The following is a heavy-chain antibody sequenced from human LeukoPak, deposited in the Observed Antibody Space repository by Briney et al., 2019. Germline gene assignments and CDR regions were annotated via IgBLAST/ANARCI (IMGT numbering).Heavy chain of an antibody. CDR1: GFTFSGYW. CDR3: ARGGGTNDL. J-gene: IGHJ3*01. V-gene: IGHV3-7*04. D-gene: IGHD1-7*01. Sequence: GGSLRLSCAASGFTFSGYWVTWVRQAPGKGLEWVANIKEDGSEKYYVDSVKGRFTISRDNANNSLCLQMNSLRAEDTAVYYCARGGGTNDLWGQGTMVTVSS. CDR2: IKEDGSEK.